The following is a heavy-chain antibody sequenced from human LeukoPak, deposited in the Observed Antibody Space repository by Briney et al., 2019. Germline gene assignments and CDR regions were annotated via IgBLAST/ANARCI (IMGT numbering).Heavy chain of an antibody. Sequence: GGSLRLSCAASGFTFSSYGMHWVRQAPGKGLEWVAVISYDGSNKYYADSVKGRFTISRDDSKNTLYLQMNSQKTEDTAVYYCTTAPDHYYDSSGYYYALDYWGQGTLVTVSS. D-gene: IGHD3-22*01. J-gene: IGHJ4*02. CDR2: ISYDGSNK. CDR1: GFTFSSYG. CDR3: TTAPDHYYDSSGYYYALDY. V-gene: IGHV3-30*03.